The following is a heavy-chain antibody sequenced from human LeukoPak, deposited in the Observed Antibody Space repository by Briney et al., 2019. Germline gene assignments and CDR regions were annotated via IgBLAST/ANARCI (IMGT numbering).Heavy chain of an antibody. CDR3: ARDLFFSDAGYSSGWRAEYFHH. CDR2: ISSSSSYI. V-gene: IGHV3-21*01. J-gene: IGHJ1*01. Sequence: GGSLRLSCAASGFTFSGYSMNWVRQAPGEGLGWVSSISSSSSYIYYADSVKGRFTISRDNANNSLYLQMNSLRAEDTAVYYCARDLFFSDAGYSSGWRAEYFHHWGQGTLVTVSS. CDR1: GFTFSGYS. D-gene: IGHD6-19*01.